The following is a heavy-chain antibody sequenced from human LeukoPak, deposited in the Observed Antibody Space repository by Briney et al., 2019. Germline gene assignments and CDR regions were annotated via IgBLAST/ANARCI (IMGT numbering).Heavy chain of an antibody. CDR3: ATGYYSSSSRYYYYGMDV. CDR1: GYTFTRYG. V-gene: IGHV1-18*01. D-gene: IGHD6-6*01. CDR2: ISAYNGNT. J-gene: IGHJ6*02. Sequence: GASVKVSCKASGYTFTRYGISWVRQAPGQGLEWMGWISAYNGNTNYAQKLQGRVTMTTDTSTSTAYTELRSLRSDDTAVYYCATGYYSSSSRYYYYGMDVWGQGTTVTVSS.